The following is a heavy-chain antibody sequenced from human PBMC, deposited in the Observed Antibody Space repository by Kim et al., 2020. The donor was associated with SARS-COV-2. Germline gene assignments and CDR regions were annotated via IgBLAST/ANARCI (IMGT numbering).Heavy chain of an antibody. CDR3: ARVLSQDTAMPRGYYYYGMDV. V-gene: IGHV4-34*01. D-gene: IGHD5-18*01. J-gene: IGHJ6*02. CDR2: INHSGST. Sequence: SETLSLTCAVYGGSFSGYYWSWIRQPPGKGLEWIGEINHSGSTNYNPSLKSRVTISVDTSKNQFSLKLSSVTAADTAVYYCARVLSQDTAMPRGYYYYGMDVWGQGTTVTVSS. CDR1: GGSFSGYY.